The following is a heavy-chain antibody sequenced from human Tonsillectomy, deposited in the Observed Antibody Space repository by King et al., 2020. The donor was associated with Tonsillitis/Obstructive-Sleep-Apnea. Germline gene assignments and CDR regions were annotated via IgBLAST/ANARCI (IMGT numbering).Heavy chain of an antibody. D-gene: IGHD6-19*01. CDR3: ARDNGIDVAGQLYDNWFDP. Sequence: VQLVQSGAEVKNPGASVRVSCQASGYSFTTYSIHWVRQAPGHGLEWMGTFNPSGGSPTYAQKFQGRVTVTRDTSTSTVYMEVSSLRSEETAVYYCARDNGIDVAGQLYDNWFDPWGQGTPVTVSS. CDR2: FNPSGGSP. CDR1: GYSFTTYS. J-gene: IGHJ5*02. V-gene: IGHV1-46*01.